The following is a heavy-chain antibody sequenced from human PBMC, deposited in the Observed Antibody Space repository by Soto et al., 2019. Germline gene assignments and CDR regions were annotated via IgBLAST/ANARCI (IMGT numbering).Heavy chain of an antibody. Sequence: ASVKVSCKASGYSFTNYGISWVRQAPGQGLEWMGWISVHNGNTNYAQMLQGRVTMTTDTSTSTAYMELRSLRSDDTAVYYCARDYYGSGSQRSPFPXWGQGTLVTVSX. J-gene: IGHJ4*02. CDR1: GYSFTNYG. CDR3: ARDYYGSGSQRSPFPX. V-gene: IGHV1-18*01. CDR2: ISVHNGNT. D-gene: IGHD3-10*01.